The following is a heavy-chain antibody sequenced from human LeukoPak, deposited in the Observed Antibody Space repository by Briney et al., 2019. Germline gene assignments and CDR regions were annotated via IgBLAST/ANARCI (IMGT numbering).Heavy chain of an antibody. CDR1: GFTFSSYE. J-gene: IGHJ4*02. D-gene: IGHD6-19*01. CDR2: ISSSGSTI. CDR3: ARCPYSSGSPIDY. V-gene: IGHV3-48*03. Sequence: GGSLRLSCAASGFTFSSYEMNWVRQAPGKGLEWVSYISSSGSTIYYADPVKGRFTISRDNAKNSLYLQMNSLRAEDTAVYYCARCPYSSGSPIDYWGQGTLVTVSS.